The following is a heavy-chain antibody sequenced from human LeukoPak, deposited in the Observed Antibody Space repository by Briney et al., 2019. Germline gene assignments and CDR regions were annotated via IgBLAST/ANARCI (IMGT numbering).Heavy chain of an antibody. V-gene: IGHV1-18*01. CDR2: ISAYNGNT. Sequence: GASVKVSCKASGYTFTSYGISWVRQAPGQGPEWMGWISAYNGNTNYAQKLQGRVTMTTDTSTSTAYMELRSLRSDDTAVYYCARDLPIAAGNNWFDPWGQGTLVTVSS. CDR1: GYTFTSYG. CDR3: ARDLPIAAGNNWFDP. J-gene: IGHJ5*02. D-gene: IGHD6-13*01.